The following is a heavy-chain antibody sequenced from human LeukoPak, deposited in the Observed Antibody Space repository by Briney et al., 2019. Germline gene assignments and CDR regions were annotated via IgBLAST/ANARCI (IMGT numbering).Heavy chain of an antibody. D-gene: IGHD1-26*01. V-gene: IGHV4-61*02. J-gene: IGHJ4*02. CDR1: GGSMSSGSYY. Sequence: PSETLSLTCTVSGGSMSSGSYYWSWIRQPAGKGLEWIGRIYTSGSTNYNPSLKSRVTITVDTSKNQFSLKLSSVTAADTAVYYCARESYAKGGDYWGQGTLVTVSS. CDR2: IYTSGST. CDR3: ARESYAKGGDY.